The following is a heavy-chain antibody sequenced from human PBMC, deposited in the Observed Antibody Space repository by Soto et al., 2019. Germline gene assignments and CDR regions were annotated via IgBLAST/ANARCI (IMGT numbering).Heavy chain of an antibody. J-gene: IGHJ4*02. CDR1: GFTFDEYS. Sequence: EVEMVESGGAVVQPGGSLRLSCVVSGFTFDEYSMYWVRQPPGKGLEWISLLTWDGGTTYYADSVKGRFTISRDSGKTSLFLQMDSLRTDDSALHYCAKVKRKYTSTSAVDFYSWGQGTLVTVSS. V-gene: IGHV3-43*01. D-gene: IGHD2-2*01. CDR3: AKVKRKYTSTSAVDFYS. CDR2: LTWDGGTT.